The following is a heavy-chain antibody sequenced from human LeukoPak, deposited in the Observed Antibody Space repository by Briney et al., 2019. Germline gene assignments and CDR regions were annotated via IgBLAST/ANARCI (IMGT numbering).Heavy chain of an antibody. J-gene: IGHJ4*02. CDR3: ARARIMIVVVNSRGRSFDY. V-gene: IGHV1-2*02. Sequence: GASVKVSCKASEYTFTGYHMHWVRHAPGQGLEWMGWINPNSGATNYAQKFQGRVTMTRDTSISTAYMELSGLRSDDTAVYYCARARIMIVVVNSRGRSFDYWGQGTLVTVSS. D-gene: IGHD3-22*01. CDR2: INPNSGAT. CDR1: EYTFTGYH.